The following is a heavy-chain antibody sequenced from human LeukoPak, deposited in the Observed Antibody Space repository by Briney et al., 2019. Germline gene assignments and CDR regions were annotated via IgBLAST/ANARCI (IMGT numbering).Heavy chain of an antibody. CDR2: INQSGST. J-gene: IGHJ5*02. D-gene: IGHD2-15*01. V-gene: IGHV4-34*01. CDR3: ASVVVVVDGSPLKGWFDP. Sequence: SETLSLTCAVYGGSVSGYYWSWLRQPPGKGLEWIGEINQSGSTNYNSSLKSRITISVDTSRNQFSLKLSSVTAADTAVYYCASVVVVVDGSPLKGWFDPWGQGTLVTVSS. CDR1: GGSVSGYY.